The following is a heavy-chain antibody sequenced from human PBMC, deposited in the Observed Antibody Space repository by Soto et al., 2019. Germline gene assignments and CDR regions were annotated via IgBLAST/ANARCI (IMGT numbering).Heavy chain of an antibody. D-gene: IGHD2-2*01. CDR3: AKDPRRYCSSTSCYGPLDY. CDR2: ISYDGSNK. Sequence: ESGGGVVQPGRSLRLSCAASGFTFSSYGMHWVRQAPGKGLEWVAVISYDGSNKYYADSVKGRFTISRDNSKNTLYLQMNSLRAEDTAVYYCAKDPRRYCSSTSCYGPLDYWGQGTLVTVSS. CDR1: GFTFSSYG. V-gene: IGHV3-30*18. J-gene: IGHJ4*02.